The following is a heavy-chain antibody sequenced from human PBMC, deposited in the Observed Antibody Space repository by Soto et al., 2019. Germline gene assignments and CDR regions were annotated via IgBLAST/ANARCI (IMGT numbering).Heavy chain of an antibody. Sequence: QVQLVQSGAEVKKPGSSVKVSCKTSGGTFSNYAISWVRQAPGQGLEWMGGIIPMFGTANYAQRFQGRVTISADESTSTAYMELNSLRSEDTAVYYCARDLRSGNYYFYYGMDFWGQGTTVTVSS. CDR3: ARDLRSGNYYFYYGMDF. CDR2: IIPMFGTA. CDR1: GGTFSNYA. J-gene: IGHJ6*02. D-gene: IGHD3-10*02. V-gene: IGHV1-69*12.